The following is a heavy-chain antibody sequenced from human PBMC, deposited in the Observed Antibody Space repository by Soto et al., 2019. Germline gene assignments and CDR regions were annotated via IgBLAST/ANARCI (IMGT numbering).Heavy chain of an antibody. Sequence: QVQLEQSGAEVRKPGSSVRVSCKASGGTLTHYAISWVRQAPGQGLEWMGGIIPVFKTSNYAQNFQGRLSIIADESMTTAYMDLSGLRSDDTAIYYCARSASGTFSPGYNFYVMEVWGPGTTVTVSS. V-gene: IGHV1-69*01. J-gene: IGHJ6*02. D-gene: IGHD3-10*01. CDR2: IIPVFKTS. CDR1: GGTLTHYA. CDR3: ARSASGTFSPGYNFYVMEV.